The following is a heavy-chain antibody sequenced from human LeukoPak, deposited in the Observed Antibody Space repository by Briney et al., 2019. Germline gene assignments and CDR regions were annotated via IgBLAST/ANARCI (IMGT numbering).Heavy chain of an antibody. D-gene: IGHD4-17*01. CDR3: AKSHPTWDDYGDRVDTYFDY. CDR1: GFTFSSYA. V-gene: IGHV3-23*01. CDR2: ISGSGGST. Sequence: GGSLRLSCAASGFTFSSYAMSWVRQAPGKGLEWVSAISGSGGSTYYADSVKGRFTISRDNSKNTLYLQMNSLRAEDTAVYYCAKSHPTWDDYGDRVDTYFDYWGQGTLVTVSS. J-gene: IGHJ4*02.